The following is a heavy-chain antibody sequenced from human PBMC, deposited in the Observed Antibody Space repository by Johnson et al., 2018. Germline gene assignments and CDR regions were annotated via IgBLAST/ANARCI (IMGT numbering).Heavy chain of an antibody. V-gene: IGHV3-9*01. CDR2: VRWNSGDI. Sequence: VQLVESGGGLVQPGGSLRLSCAASGFPFENHAMHWVRQVPGKGLEWVSGVRWNSGDIGYADSVKGRFTISRDSAKKFMFLQMNSLGPEDTAFYYCAKASGITSNDFFQHWGQGTLVTVSS. CDR3: AKASGITSNDFFQH. CDR1: GFPFENHA. D-gene: IGHD1-20*01. J-gene: IGHJ1*01.